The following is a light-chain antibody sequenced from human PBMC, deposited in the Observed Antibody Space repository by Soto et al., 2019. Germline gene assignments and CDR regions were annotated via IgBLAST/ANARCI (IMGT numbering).Light chain of an antibody. J-gene: IGLJ2*01. V-gene: IGLV4-60*02. CDR3: ETWDSNIRV. CDR2: LEGSGSY. Sequence: QLVLTQSSSASASLGSSVKLTCTLSSGHSSYIIAWHQQQPGKAPRYLMKLEGSGSYNKGSGVPDRFSGSSSGADRYLTISNLQFEDEADYYCETWDSNIRVFGGGTTVTVL. CDR1: SGHSSYI.